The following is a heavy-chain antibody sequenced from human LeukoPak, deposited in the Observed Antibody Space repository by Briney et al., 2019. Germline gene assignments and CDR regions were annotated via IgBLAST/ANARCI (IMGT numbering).Heavy chain of an antibody. J-gene: IGHJ4*02. CDR3: ARARPSMWIDX. CDR1: GFTFSSYW. CDR2: INSDGSST. D-gene: IGHD5-12*01. V-gene: IGHV3-74*01. Sequence: PGGSLRLSCAASGFTFSSYWMHWVRQAPGKGLVWASRINSDGSSTSYADSVKGRLTISRDNAKNTLYLQMNSLRPEDTAVYYCARARPSMWIDXWGQGTLVTVXX.